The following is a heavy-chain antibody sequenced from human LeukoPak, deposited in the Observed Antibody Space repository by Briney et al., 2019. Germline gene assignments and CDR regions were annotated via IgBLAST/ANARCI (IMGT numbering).Heavy chain of an antibody. CDR2: IYTSGST. Sequence: PSETLSLTCTVSGYSISSGYYWGWIRQPAGKGLEWIGRIYTSGSTNYNPSLKSRVTISVVTSKNQFSLKLSSVTAADTAVYYCASSTMVVTPLSDHIDYWGQGTLVTVSS. CDR3: ASSTMVVTPLSDHIDY. J-gene: IGHJ4*02. V-gene: IGHV4-61*02. D-gene: IGHD4-23*01. CDR1: GYSISSGYY.